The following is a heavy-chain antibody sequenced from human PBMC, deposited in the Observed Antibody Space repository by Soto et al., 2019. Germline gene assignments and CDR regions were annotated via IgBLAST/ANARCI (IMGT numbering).Heavy chain of an antibody. Sequence: VSFRSSGYRVTGYGIRLVGQAPGQGLEWMGWISAYNGNTNYAQKLQGRVTMTTDTSTSTAYMELRSLRSDDTAVYYCARDDYDSSVLIDYWGQGTLVTSPQ. CDR1: GYRVTGYG. V-gene: IGHV1-18*01. CDR3: ARDDYDSSVLIDY. D-gene: IGHD3-22*01. CDR2: ISAYNGNT. J-gene: IGHJ4*02.